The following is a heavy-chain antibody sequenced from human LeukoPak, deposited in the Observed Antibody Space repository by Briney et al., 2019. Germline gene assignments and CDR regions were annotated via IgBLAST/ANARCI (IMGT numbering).Heavy chain of an antibody. J-gene: IGHJ6*02. Sequence: ASVKVSCKASVYTFTSYYMHWVRQAPGPPLEWMGIINPSVGSTSYAQEFQGRVTMTRDTSTSTVYMELSSLRSEDTAVYYCAIPALAAAGTQYYYGMDVWGQGTTVTVSS. CDR3: AIPALAAAGTQYYYGMDV. CDR2: INPSVGST. V-gene: IGHV1-46*01. CDR1: VYTFTSYY. D-gene: IGHD6-13*01.